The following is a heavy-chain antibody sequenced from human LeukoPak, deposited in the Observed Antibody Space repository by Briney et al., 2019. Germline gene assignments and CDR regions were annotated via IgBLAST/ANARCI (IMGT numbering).Heavy chain of an antibody. J-gene: IGHJ4*02. CDR3: VRVSGRLERQSDLDY. Sequence: PGGSLRLSCAASGFTFSTYTMNWVRQAPGKGLEWVSSICPRSTYIYYGDPVKGRFTISRDNAENSLSLQMDSRRAEDTAVYYCVRVSGRLERQSDLDYWGQGTLVTVSS. CDR1: GFTFSTYT. V-gene: IGHV3-21*01. CDR2: ICPRSTYI. D-gene: IGHD1-1*01.